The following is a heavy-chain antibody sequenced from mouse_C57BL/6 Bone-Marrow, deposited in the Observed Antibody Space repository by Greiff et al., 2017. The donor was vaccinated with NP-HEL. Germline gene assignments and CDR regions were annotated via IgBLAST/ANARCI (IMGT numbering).Heavy chain of an antibody. Sequence: VQLQQPGAELVKPGASVKMSCKASGYTFTSYWITWVKQRPGQGLEWIGDIYPGSGSTNYNEKFKSKATLTVDTASSTAYMQLSSLRSEDSAVYYCERSYSNRTMAYWGQGTLVTVSA. CDR3: ERSYSNRTMAY. CDR2: IYPGSGST. D-gene: IGHD2-5*01. J-gene: IGHJ3*01. CDR1: GYTFTSYW. V-gene: IGHV1-55*01.